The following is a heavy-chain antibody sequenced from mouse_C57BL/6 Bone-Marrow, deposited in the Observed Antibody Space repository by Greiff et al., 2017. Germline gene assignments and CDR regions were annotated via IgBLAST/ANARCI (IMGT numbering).Heavy chain of an antibody. CDR1: GYTFTSYW. Sequence: QVHVKQPGAELVRPGTSVKLSCKASGYTFTSYWMHWVKQRPGQGLEWIGVIDPSDSYTNYNQKFKGKATLTVDTSSSTAYMQRSSLTSEASAVYSCARDSYYDYMDDWGQGTSLTVSS. V-gene: IGHV1-59*01. CDR3: ARDSYYDYMDD. D-gene: IGHD2-12*01. J-gene: IGHJ2*02. CDR2: IDPSDSYT.